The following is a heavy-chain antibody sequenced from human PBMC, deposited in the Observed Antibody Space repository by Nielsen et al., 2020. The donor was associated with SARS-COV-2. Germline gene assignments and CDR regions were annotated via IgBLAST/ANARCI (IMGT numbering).Heavy chain of an antibody. CDR2: TSYDGSSK. CDR1: GFAFSSYA. D-gene: IGHD6-19*01. Sequence: GGSLRLSCAASGFAFSSYAIHWVRQAPGKGLEWVADTSYDGSSKYYADSVKGRFTISRDNSKNTLYLQMNSLRGDDTAVYFCARDGGQWLVQGAFDLWGQGTMVIVSS. J-gene: IGHJ3*01. V-gene: IGHV3-30*04. CDR3: ARDGGQWLVQGAFDL.